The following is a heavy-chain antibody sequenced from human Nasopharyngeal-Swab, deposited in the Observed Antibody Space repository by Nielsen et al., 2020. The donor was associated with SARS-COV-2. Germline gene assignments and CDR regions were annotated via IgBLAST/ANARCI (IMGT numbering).Heavy chain of an antibody. CDR2: IYPYDSNT. V-gene: IGHV5-51*01. D-gene: IGHD6-19*01. J-gene: IGHJ4*02. CDR1: GYSFSSSW. CDR3: ARLHFASGPFDY. Sequence: GESLKISCKGSGYSFSSSWIGWVRQMPGKGLEWMGLIYPYDSNTRYSPSFQGQVTISADKSTSTTYLQWSSLKDSDTAMYYCARLHFASGPFDYWGQGTLVTVSS.